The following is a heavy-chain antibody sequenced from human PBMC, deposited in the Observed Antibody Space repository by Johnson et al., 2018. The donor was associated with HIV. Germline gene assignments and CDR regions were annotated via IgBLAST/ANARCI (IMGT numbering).Heavy chain of an antibody. Sequence: QVQLVESGGGVVQPGGSLRLSCAASGFTFSSYGMHWVRQAPGKGLEWVAFIRYDGSNQYYADSVKGRFTISRDNSKNTLYLQMNSLRAEDTAVYYCAARPGVEGAFDIWGQGTMVTVSS. V-gene: IGHV3-30*02. J-gene: IGHJ3*02. D-gene: IGHD3-3*01. CDR3: AARPGVEGAFDI. CDR1: GFTFSSYG. CDR2: IRYDGSNQ.